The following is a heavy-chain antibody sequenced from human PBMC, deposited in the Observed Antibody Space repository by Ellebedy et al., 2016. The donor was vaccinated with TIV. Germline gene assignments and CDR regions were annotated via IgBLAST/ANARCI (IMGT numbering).Heavy chain of an antibody. Sequence: SETLSLTXAVYGGSFSGYYWSWIRQSPGKGLEWIGEINESGSTNYNPSLKSRVTISVDTSKNQFSLKLSSVTAADTAMYYCARGGSWGLYYWGQGTLVTVSS. CDR2: INESGST. CDR1: GGSFSGYY. J-gene: IGHJ4*02. CDR3: ARGGSWGLYY. D-gene: IGHD3-16*01. V-gene: IGHV4-34*01.